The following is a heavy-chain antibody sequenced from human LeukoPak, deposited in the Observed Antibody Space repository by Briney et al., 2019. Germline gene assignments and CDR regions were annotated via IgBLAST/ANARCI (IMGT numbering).Heavy chain of an antibody. CDR1: GYGFTNFG. J-gene: IGHJ4*02. V-gene: IGHV1-18*01. D-gene: IGHD3-10*01. CDR2: ISGYNGNT. Sequence: GASVKVSCKASGYGFTNFGISWVRQAPGQGLEWMGWISGYNGNTDYAQKLHGRVTMTTNTSTSTAYMELRSLTSDDTAVYYCARDVTMLSVAPGYWGQGTLVTVCS. CDR3: ARDVTMLSVAPGY.